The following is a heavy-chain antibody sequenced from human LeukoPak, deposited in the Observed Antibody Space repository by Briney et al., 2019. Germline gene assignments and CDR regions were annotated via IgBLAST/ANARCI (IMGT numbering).Heavy chain of an antibody. CDR2: IYYSGST. D-gene: IGHD1-1*01. J-gene: IGHJ6*03. Sequence: SETLSLTCTVSGGSISSYYWSWIRQPPGKGLEWIGYIYYSGSTNYNPSLKSRVTISVDTSKNQFSLKLSSVTAADTAVYYCARDRQTSDYYYYYMDVWGKGTTVTASS. CDR1: GGSISSYY. CDR3: ARDRQTSDYYYYYMDV. V-gene: IGHV4-59*01.